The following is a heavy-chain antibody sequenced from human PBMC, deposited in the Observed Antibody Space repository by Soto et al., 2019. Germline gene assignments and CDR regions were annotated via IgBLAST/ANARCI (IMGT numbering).Heavy chain of an antibody. CDR2: IIPIFGTA. CDR3: ARDQSGVLYSSGWYERLFH. Sequence: GASVKVSCKASGGTFSSYAISWVRQAPGQGLEWMGGIIPIFGTANYAQKFQGRVTITADESTSTAYMELSSLRSEDTAVYYCARDQSGVLYSSGWYERLFHWGQVPLVTVSS. D-gene: IGHD6-19*01. V-gene: IGHV1-69*13. CDR1: GGTFSSYA. J-gene: IGHJ4*02.